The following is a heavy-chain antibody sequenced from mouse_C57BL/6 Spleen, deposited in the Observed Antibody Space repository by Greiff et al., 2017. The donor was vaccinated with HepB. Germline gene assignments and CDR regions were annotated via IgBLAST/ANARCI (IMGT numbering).Heavy chain of an antibody. CDR1: GYTFTSYW. Sequence: QVQLQQSGAELAKPGASVKLSCKASGYTFTSYWMHWVKQRPGQGLEWIGYINPSSGYTKYNQKFKDKATLTADKSSSTAYMQLSSLTYEDSAVYYCASYGSSYLYAMDYWGQGTSVTVSS. V-gene: IGHV1-7*01. J-gene: IGHJ4*01. CDR3: ASYGSSYLYAMDY. CDR2: INPSSGYT. D-gene: IGHD1-1*01.